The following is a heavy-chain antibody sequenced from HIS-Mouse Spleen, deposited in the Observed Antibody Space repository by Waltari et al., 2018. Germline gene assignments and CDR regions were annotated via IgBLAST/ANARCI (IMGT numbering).Heavy chain of an antibody. Sequence: QLQLQESGPGLVKPSETLSLTCTVSGGSISSSSYYWGWIRQPPGKGLEWIGSIYYSGSSGYSPSLKSRVTISVDTSKNQFSLKLSSVTAADTAVYYCARGDGFWSGYGERWGQGTLVTVSS. V-gene: IGHV4-39*07. CDR3: ARGDGFWSGYGER. J-gene: IGHJ4*02. CDR2: IYYSGSS. D-gene: IGHD3-3*01. CDR1: GGSISSSSYY.